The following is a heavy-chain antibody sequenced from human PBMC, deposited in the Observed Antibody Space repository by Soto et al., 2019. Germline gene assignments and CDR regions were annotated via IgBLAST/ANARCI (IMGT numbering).Heavy chain of an antibody. CDR3: AKIPFYYYAMDV. D-gene: IGHD2-21*01. CDR1: GGSISSGDYY. V-gene: IGHV4-30-4*01. J-gene: IGHJ6*02. Sequence: SETLSLTCTVSGGSISSGDYYWSWIRQPPGKGLEWIGYIYYSGSTYYNPSLKSRVTISVDTSKNQLSLQLSSVTAADTAVYYCAKIPFYYYAMDVWGQGTTVTVSS. CDR2: IYYSGST.